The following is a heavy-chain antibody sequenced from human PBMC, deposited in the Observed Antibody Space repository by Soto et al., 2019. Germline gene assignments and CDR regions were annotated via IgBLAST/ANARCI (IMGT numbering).Heavy chain of an antibody. D-gene: IGHD5-18*01. CDR3: ARNVDTTRAYYFDY. Sequence: NPSETLSLTCTVSGGSISSYYWSWIRQPPGKGLEWIGYIYYNGNTNYNPSLRSRVTISVDTSKNQFSLKVSSVAAADTAVYYCARNVDTTRAYYFDYWGQGTLVTVSS. V-gene: IGHV4-59*01. CDR1: GGSISSYY. J-gene: IGHJ4*02. CDR2: IYYNGNT.